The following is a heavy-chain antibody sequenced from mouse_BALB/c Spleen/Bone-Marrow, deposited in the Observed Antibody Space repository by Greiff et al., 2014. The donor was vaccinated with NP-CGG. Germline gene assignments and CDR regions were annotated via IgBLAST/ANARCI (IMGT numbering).Heavy chain of an antibody. V-gene: IGHV1-14*01. J-gene: IGHJ2*01. CDR2: INPFNDGT. CDR3: ARTGNYYGSSFDY. Sequence: VQLQQSGPELVKPGTSVRMSSKASGYTFTSYVIHWVKQKPGQGLEWIGYINPFNDGTKYNEKFKDKATLTSDKSSNTAYMELSSLTSEDSAVYYCARTGNYYGSSFDYWGQGTTLTVSS. CDR1: GYTFTSYV. D-gene: IGHD1-1*01.